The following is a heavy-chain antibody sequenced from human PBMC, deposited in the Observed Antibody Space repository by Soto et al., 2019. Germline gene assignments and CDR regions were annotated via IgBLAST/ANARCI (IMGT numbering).Heavy chain of an antibody. CDR3: ARDSQYSTDWQRFDS. D-gene: IGHD6-6*01. J-gene: IGHJ4*02. CDR1: GYTFTNYA. Sequence: QVQLVQSGVEVKKPGASVKVSCKASGYTFTNYAISWVRQAPGRGLEWMGWVNTYNGNPNYAQIFQGRVTMTTDTSTGTAYMELRSLKSDDSDVSYCARDSQYSTDWQRFDSWGQGTLVTVSS. CDR2: VNTYNGNP. V-gene: IGHV1-18*01.